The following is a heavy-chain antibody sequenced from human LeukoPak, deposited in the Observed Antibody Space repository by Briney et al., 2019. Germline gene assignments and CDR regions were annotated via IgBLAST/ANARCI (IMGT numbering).Heavy chain of an antibody. J-gene: IGHJ4*02. V-gene: IGHV3-23*01. Sequence: GGSLRLSCAASGFTFSSYAMSWVRQAPGKGLEWVSAISGSGGSTYYADSVKGRFTISRDNSKNTLYLQMNSLRAEDTAVHYCAKFGYCSSTSCYRGRYFDYWGQGTLVTVSS. CDR2: ISGSGGST. D-gene: IGHD2-2*03. CDR1: GFTFSSYA. CDR3: AKFGYCSSTSCYRGRYFDY.